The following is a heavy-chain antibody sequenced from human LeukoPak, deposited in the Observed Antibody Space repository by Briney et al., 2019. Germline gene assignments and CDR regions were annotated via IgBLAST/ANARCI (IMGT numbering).Heavy chain of an antibody. Sequence: ASVKVSCKASGYTFTGYYMHWVRQAPGQGLEWMGWINPNSGGTNYAQKFQGRVTITADESTSTAYMELSSLRSEDTAVYYCARASDIVATHIMGYWGQGTLVTVSS. CDR2: INPNSGGT. J-gene: IGHJ4*02. D-gene: IGHD5-12*01. V-gene: IGHV1-2*02. CDR1: GYTFTGYY. CDR3: ARASDIVATHIMGY.